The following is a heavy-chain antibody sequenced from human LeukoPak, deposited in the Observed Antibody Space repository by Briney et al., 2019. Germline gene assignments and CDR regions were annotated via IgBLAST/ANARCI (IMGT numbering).Heavy chain of an antibody. D-gene: IGHD6-19*01. CDR2: ISGSGGST. CDR3: AKVFLLIAVAGNDY. CDR1: GFTFSSYA. Sequence: GGSLRLSCAASGFTFSSYAMSWVRQAPGKGLEWVSAISGSGGSTYYAGSVKGRFTISRDNSKNTLDLQMNSLSAEDTAVYYCAKVFLLIAVAGNDYWGQGTLVTVSS. V-gene: IGHV3-23*01. J-gene: IGHJ4*02.